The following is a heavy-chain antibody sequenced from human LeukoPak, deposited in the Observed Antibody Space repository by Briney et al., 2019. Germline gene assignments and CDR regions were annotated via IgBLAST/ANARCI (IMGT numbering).Heavy chain of an antibody. CDR2: IIPIFGTA. CDR3: AGEVDTAMKY. Sequence: GASVKVSCKASGGTFSSYAISWVRQAPGQGLEWMGGIIPIFGTANYAQKFQGRVTITADESTSTAYMELSGLRSEDTAVYYCAGEVDTAMKYWGQGTLVTVSS. CDR1: GGTFSSYA. J-gene: IGHJ4*02. V-gene: IGHV1-69*13. D-gene: IGHD5-18*01.